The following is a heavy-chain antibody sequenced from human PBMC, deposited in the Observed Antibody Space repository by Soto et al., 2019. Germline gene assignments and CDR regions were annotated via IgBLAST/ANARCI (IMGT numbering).Heavy chain of an antibody. CDR1: GITYTTYA. CDR2: INTGNGNT. V-gene: IGHV1-3*04. Sequence: QVQLVQSGAVVKKPGASVKVACKASGITYTTYAIHWVRQAPGQGLEWMGWINTGNGNTRYSQRFQGRVTLTTDTSASTAYMDVSSLTSEDTAVYYCARAISGYVSWGQGTLITVSS. CDR3: ARAISGYVS. J-gene: IGHJ5*02. D-gene: IGHD5-12*01.